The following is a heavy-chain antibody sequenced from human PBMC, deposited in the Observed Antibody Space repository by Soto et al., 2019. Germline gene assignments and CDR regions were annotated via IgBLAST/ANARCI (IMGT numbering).Heavy chain of an antibody. CDR2: ISAYTGNT. Sequence: QVQLVQSGAEVKKPGASVKVSCKASGYTFSSYAIIWVRQAPGQGLEWMGWISAYTGNTNYAQTLQGRVTLTTDTSTRTAYMELRSLRSNDTAVYYCARGNLPRGAHQDWFGPWGQGTLVTVSS. V-gene: IGHV1-18*01. D-gene: IGHD3-10*01. CDR3: ARGNLPRGAHQDWFGP. J-gene: IGHJ5*02. CDR1: GYTFSSYA.